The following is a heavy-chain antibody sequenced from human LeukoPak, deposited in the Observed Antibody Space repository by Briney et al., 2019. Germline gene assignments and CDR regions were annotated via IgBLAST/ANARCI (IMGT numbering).Heavy chain of an antibody. V-gene: IGHV4-61*01. CDR3: ARDRGYYGILTGYSHDAFDI. J-gene: IGHJ3*02. D-gene: IGHD3-9*01. CDR1: GGSVSSGSYY. CDR2: IYYSGST. Sequence: SETLSLTCTVSGGSVSSGSYYWSWIRQPPGKGLEWIGYIYYSGSTNYNPSLKSRVTISVDTSKNQFSLKLSSVTAADTAVYYCARDRGYYGILTGYSHDAFDIWGQGTMVTVSS.